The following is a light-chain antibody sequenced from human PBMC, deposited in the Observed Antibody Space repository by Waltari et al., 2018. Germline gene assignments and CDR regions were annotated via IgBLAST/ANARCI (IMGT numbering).Light chain of an antibody. Sequence: TCRASESISSRVAWYQQKPGKAPKFLIYKASTLNSGVPSRFSGSGSGTEFTLTISSLQPDDFATYYCQQYTSYSLTFGGGTKVEIK. J-gene: IGKJ4*01. CDR3: QQYTSYSLT. CDR2: KAS. CDR1: ESISSR. V-gene: IGKV1-5*03.